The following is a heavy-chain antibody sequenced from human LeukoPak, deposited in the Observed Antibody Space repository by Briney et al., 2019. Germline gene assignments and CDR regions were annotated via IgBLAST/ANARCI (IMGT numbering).Heavy chain of an antibody. CDR2: ISYDGSNK. CDR3: ARDPQPESEPATDY. D-gene: IGHD1-14*01. Sequence: GGSLRLSCAASGFTFSSYAMHWVRQAPGKGLEWVAVISYDGSNKYYADSVKGRFTISRGNSKNTLYLQMNSLRAEDTAVYYCARDPQPESEPATDYWGQGTLVTVSS. CDR1: GFTFSSYA. J-gene: IGHJ4*02. V-gene: IGHV3-30*04.